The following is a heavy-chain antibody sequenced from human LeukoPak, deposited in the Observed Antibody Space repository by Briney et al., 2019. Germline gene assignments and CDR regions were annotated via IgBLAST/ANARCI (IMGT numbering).Heavy chain of an antibody. V-gene: IGHV3-23*01. CDR3: AKDYPECTGTTCSGGAFFDY. CDR1: RFTFSNYA. J-gene: IGHJ4*02. Sequence: GGSLRLSCAASRFTFSNYAMSWVRQAAGKGLEWVSGITGGHSTFYADSVKGRFTISRDNSKNTVYMQMNSLRAEDTAVYYCAKDYPECTGTTCSGGAFFDYWGQGTLVTVSS. D-gene: IGHD2-2*01. CDR2: ITGGHST.